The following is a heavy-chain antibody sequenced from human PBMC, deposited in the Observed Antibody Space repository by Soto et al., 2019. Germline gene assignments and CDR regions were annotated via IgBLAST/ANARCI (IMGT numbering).Heavy chain of an antibody. D-gene: IGHD3-22*01. Sequence: GGSLRLSCAASGFTFSSYSMNWVRQAPGKGLEWVSSISSSNSYIYYADSVKGRFTISRDNAKNSLYLQMNSLRAEDTAVYYCAREGPLYYDSSGYYSDYWGQGTLVTVSS. J-gene: IGHJ4*02. CDR2: ISSSNSYI. CDR1: GFTFSSYS. CDR3: AREGPLYYDSSGYYSDY. V-gene: IGHV3-21*01.